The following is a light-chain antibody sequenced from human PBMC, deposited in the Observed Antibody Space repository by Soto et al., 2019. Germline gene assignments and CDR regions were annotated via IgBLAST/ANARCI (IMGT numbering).Light chain of an antibody. J-gene: IGLJ1*01. Sequence: QSALAQPASVSGSPGQSITISCTGTSDDIGYYNYVSWYQHHPGKAPKLIIYAVTNRPSGVSTRFSGSKSANTASLTISGLQADDESDYYCSSYTTIGSLVFGAGTKVTGL. V-gene: IGLV2-14*01. CDR1: SDDIGYYNY. CDR3: SSYTTIGSLV. CDR2: AVT.